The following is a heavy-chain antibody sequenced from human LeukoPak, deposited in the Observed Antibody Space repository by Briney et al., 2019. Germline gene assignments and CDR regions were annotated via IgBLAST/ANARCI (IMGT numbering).Heavy chain of an antibody. CDR3: ARALDYDYVWGSYH. CDR2: ISNTGAT. D-gene: IGHD3-16*02. Sequence: SETLSLTCTVSGGSITAITHSCAWIRQPPGKGLEWIGSISNTGATYYNPSLRGRVIISVDTSKNQFSLKLSSVTAADTAVYYCARALDYDYVWGSYHWGQGTLVTVSS. J-gene: IGHJ4*02. CDR1: GGSITAITHS. V-gene: IGHV4-39*07.